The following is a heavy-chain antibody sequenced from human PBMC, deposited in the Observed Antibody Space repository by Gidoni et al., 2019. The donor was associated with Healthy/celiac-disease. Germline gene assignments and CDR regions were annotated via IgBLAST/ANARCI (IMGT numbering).Heavy chain of an antibody. CDR2: ISAYNGNT. CDR3: ARDGAGIVVVPAAMLSDAFDI. V-gene: IGHV1-18*01. J-gene: IGHJ3*02. CDR1: GYTVTSYG. D-gene: IGHD2-2*01. Sequence: QVQLVQSGAEGKKPGASGKVSCKDSGYTVTSYGNSGVRQAPGQGLEWMGWISAYNGNTNYAQKLQGRVTMTTDTSTSTAYMELRSLRSDDTAVYYCARDGAGIVVVPAAMLSDAFDIWGQGTMVTVSS.